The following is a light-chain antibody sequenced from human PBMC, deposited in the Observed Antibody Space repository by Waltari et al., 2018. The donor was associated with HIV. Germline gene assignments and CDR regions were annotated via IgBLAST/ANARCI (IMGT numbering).Light chain of an antibody. Sequence: QSALTQPPSAAGSPRRSVTISCAGTSNDVGFYDYVSWYQLHPGQAPKRLIYDVTVRPSGAPDRFAGSKSGYTASLTVSALLPEDEADYFRCSHAGSNTSGFGGGTKLTVL. V-gene: IGLV2-8*01. CDR1: SNDVGFYDY. CDR3: CSHAGSNTSG. J-gene: IGLJ2*01. CDR2: DVT.